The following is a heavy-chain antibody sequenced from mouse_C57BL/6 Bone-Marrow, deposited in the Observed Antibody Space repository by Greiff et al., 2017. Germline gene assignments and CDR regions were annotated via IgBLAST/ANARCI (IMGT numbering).Heavy chain of an antibody. Sequence: VQLQQPGPELVKPGASVKLSCKASGYTFTSYWMHWVKQRPGQGLEWIGNINPSNGGTNSNEKFKSKATLTVDKSSSTAYMQLSSLTSEDSAVYYCAVNLVLRLYNFDDWGQGTTLTVAS. J-gene: IGHJ2*01. D-gene: IGHD1-1*01. CDR3: AVNLVLRLYNFDD. V-gene: IGHV1-53*01. CDR2: INPSNGGT. CDR1: GYTFTSYW.